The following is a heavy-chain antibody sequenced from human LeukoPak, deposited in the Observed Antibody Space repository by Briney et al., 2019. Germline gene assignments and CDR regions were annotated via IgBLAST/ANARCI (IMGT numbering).Heavy chain of an antibody. J-gene: IGHJ4*02. CDR2: ISGSGGYT. Sequence: GGSLRLSCAASGFTFRDCAMNWVRQAPGKGLEWVSAISGSGGYTYYADSVKGRFTISRDNSKNTLYLQMSSLRGEDTAVYYCVGSGYSFSHDYWGQGTLVIVSS. CDR3: VGSGYSFSHDY. D-gene: IGHD4-23*01. V-gene: IGHV3-23*01. CDR1: GFTFRDCA.